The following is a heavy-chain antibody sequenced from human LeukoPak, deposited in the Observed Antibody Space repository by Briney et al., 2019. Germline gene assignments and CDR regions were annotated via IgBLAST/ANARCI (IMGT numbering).Heavy chain of an antibody. J-gene: IGHJ3*02. CDR2: ISWNSGSI. CDR1: GFTFDDYA. CDR3: AKDIGVVVVAASPFDAFDI. D-gene: IGHD2-15*01. V-gene: IGHV3-9*01. Sequence: PGGSLRLSCAASGFTFDDYAMHWVRQAPGKGLEWVSGISWNSGSIGYADSVKGRFTISRDNAKNSLYLQMNSLRAEDTALYYCAKDIGVVVVAASPFDAFDIWGQGTMVTVSS.